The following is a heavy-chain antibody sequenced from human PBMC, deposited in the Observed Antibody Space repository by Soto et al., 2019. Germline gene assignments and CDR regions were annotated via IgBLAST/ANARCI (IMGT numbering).Heavy chain of an antibody. J-gene: IGHJ4*02. CDR1: GDSIISYY. D-gene: IGHD6-25*01. V-gene: IGHV4-59*01. CDR2: IHHSGST. Sequence: QVQLQESGPGLVKPSETLSLTCSVSGDSIISYYWSWIRQSPGKGLEWLGYIHHSGSTKYNPFVKSRVTISIDTSKNQFSLRLGSVTAADTAVYFCARVARAADYWGQGTLVTVSS. CDR3: ARVARAADY.